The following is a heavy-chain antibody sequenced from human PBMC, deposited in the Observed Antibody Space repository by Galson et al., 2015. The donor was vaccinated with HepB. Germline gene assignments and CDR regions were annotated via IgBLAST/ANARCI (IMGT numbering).Heavy chain of an antibody. J-gene: IGHJ4*02. CDR1: GFTFSYYA. CDR2: ITPSGDNT. Sequence: SLRLSCAASGFTFSYYAMSWVRQAPGQGLEWVSAITPSGDNTYSADSMKGRFTISRDNSRSTLFLHMNSLRADDTAIYFCAKVFPEKTDGWYRQALYYFDSWGQGTRVTVSS. V-gene: IGHV3-23*01. D-gene: IGHD6-19*01. CDR3: AKVFPEKTDGWYRQALYYFDS.